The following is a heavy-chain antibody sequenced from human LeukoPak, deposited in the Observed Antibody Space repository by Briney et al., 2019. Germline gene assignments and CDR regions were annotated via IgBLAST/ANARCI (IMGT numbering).Heavy chain of an antibody. CDR1: GGSIISSSYY. CDR2: IYYSGST. D-gene: IGHD5-24*01. CDR3: ARFQAYPDDYNPRYNFDY. V-gene: IGHV4-39*01. Sequence: PSETLSLTCTVSGGSIISSSYYWGWIRQPPGKGLEWIGSIYYSGSTYYNPSLKSRVSISVDTSKNQFSLRLSSVTAAETAVFYCARFQAYPDDYNPRYNFDYWGRGTLVTVSS. J-gene: IGHJ4*02.